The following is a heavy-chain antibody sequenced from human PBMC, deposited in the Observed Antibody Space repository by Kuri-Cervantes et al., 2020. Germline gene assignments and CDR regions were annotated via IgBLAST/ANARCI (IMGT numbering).Heavy chain of an antibody. D-gene: IGHD3-22*01. V-gene: IGHV4-59*01. CDR3: ARRAHYYDSSGYYLSWFDP. CDR2: IYYSGST. CDR1: GGSLSSYY. Sequence: SETLSPTCTVSGGSLSSYYWSWNRQPPGKGLGWIGYIYYSGSTNYNPSLKSRVTISVDTSKNQFSLKLSSVTAAYTAVYYCARRAHYYDSSGYYLSWFDPWGQGTLVTVSS. J-gene: IGHJ5*02.